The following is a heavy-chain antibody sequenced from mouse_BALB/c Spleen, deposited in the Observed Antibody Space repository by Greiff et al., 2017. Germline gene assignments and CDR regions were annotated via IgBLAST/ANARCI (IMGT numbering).Heavy chain of an antibody. J-gene: IGHJ3*01. D-gene: IGHD1-1*01. CDR3: STVVASPFAY. V-gene: IGHV14-4*02. CDR1: GFNIKDYY. Sequence: VQLKQSGAELVRSGASVKLSCTASGFNIKDYYMHWVKQRPEQGLEWIGWIDPENGDTEYAPKFQGKATMTADTSSNTAYLQLSSLTSEDTAVYYCSTVVASPFAYWGQGTLVTVSA. CDR2: IDPENGDT.